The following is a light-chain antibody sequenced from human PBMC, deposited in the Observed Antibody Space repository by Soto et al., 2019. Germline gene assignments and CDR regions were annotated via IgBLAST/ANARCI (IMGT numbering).Light chain of an antibody. J-gene: IGKJ2*02. V-gene: IGKV1-5*03. Sequence: DIQMTQSPSTLSASVRDRVTITCRSSQTINSWFAWYQQKPGKVPKLLIYKASSLESGVPSRFSGSGSGTEFTLTISSLQPDDFATKYCQQYNCYPWTFRQGPKL. CDR1: QTINSW. CDR3: QQYNCYPWT. CDR2: KAS.